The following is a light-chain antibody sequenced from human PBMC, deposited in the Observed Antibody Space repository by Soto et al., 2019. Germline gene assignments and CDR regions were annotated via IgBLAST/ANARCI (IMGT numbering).Light chain of an antibody. V-gene: IGLV2-14*01. CDR3: SSYTDSTNYV. CDR2: QVT. J-gene: IGLJ1*01. Sequence: QSALTQPASVSGSPGQSTTTSSTGTNSDVGTRNFFSWYQQHPGKAPKPMIYQVTNRPSGFSNRFSGSKSGNTASLTISGLQAEDESDYYCSSYTDSTNYVFGTGSKGTGL. CDR1: NSDVGTRNF.